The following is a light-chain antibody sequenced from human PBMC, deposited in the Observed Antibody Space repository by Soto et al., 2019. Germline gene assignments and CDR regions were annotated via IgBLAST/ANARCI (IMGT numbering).Light chain of an antibody. Sequence: DIQMTQSPSSLSASVGDRVTITCRASQSISSYLNWYQQKPGKAPKLLIYAASSLQSGVPSRFSGSGSGTDFTLTISSLQPEDFAPYYCQQYYSYPQTFGQGTKVDIK. CDR3: QQYYSYPQT. CDR1: QSISSY. V-gene: IGKV1-39*01. J-gene: IGKJ1*01. CDR2: AAS.